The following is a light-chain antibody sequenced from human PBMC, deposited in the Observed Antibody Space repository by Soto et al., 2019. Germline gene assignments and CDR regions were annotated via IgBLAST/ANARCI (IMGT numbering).Light chain of an antibody. V-gene: IGLV1-47*01. CDR1: SSNIGSNS. CDR2: KNS. CDR3: AAWDDRLRGFL. J-gene: IGLJ1*01. Sequence: QSVLTQPPSASGTPGQRVPISCSGSSSNIGSNSVYWYQQLPGTAPKLLIFKNSQRPSGVPDRFSGSKSGTSASLAVSGLRSGDEADYYCAAWDDRLRGFLFGPGTKLTVL.